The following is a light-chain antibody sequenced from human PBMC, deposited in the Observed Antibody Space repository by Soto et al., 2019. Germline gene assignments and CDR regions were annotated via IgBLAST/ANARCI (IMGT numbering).Light chain of an antibody. J-gene: IGLJ7*01. CDR1: SSDVGGYNY. CDR2: DVS. CDR3: SSYTSSSAPSAV. V-gene: IGLV2-14*01. Sequence: QSALTQPASVSGSPGQSITISCTGTSSDVGGYNYVSWYQQHPGKAPKLMIYDVSNRPSGVSNRFSGSKSGNTASLTISGLQAEDEADYFCSSYTSSSAPSAVFGGGTQLPVL.